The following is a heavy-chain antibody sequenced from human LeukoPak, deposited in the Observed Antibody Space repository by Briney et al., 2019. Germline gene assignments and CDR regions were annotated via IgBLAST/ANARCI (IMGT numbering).Heavy chain of an antibody. J-gene: IGHJ3*02. D-gene: IGHD3-22*01. CDR3: ARGGDYYDNSGYYRGLAFDI. Sequence: PSETLSLTCTVSGGSISSGDYYWSWIRQSPGKGLEWIGYIYYSGSTYYNPSLKSRVTISVDTSKNQFSLKLSSVTAADTAVYYCARGGDYYDNSGYYRGLAFDIWGQGTMVTVSS. CDR1: GGSISSGDYY. CDR2: IYYSGST. V-gene: IGHV4-30-4*08.